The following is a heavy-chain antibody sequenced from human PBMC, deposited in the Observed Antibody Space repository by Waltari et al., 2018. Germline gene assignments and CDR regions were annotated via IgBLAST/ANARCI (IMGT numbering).Heavy chain of an antibody. CDR2: IHYSGST. V-gene: IGHV4-39*07. D-gene: IGHD3-10*01. J-gene: IGHJ4*02. Sequence: QLQLQESGPGLVKPSETLSLTCTVSGGSISSSVYYWGWIRQSPGQGLEWIGIIHYSGSTHYNPSVRSRVTISVDTSKNHFSLELSSVTAADTAVYYCARESGRDYYLDYWGQGTLVTVSS. CDR1: GGSISSSVYY. CDR3: ARESGRDYYLDY.